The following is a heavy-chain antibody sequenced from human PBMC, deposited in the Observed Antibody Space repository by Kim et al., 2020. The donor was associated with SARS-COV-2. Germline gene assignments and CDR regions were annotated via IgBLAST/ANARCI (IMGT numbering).Heavy chain of an antibody. CDR1: GGSISSGGYY. J-gene: IGHJ4*02. CDR3: ARGAPEGTVTKGQVGFDY. Sequence: SETLSLTCTVSGGSISSGGYYWSWIRQHPGKGLEWIGYIYYSGSTYYNPSLKSRVTISVDTSKNQFSLKLSSVTAADTAVYYCARGAPEGTVTKGQVGFDYWGQGTLVTVSS. V-gene: IGHV4-31*03. CDR2: IYYSGST. D-gene: IGHD4-17*01.